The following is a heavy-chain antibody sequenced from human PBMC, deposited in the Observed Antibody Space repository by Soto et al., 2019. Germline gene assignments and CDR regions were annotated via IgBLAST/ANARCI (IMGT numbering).Heavy chain of an antibody. CDR3: AMAQITAQYYFDY. Sequence: GGSLRLSCAASGLTFSSYEMNWVRQAPGQGLEXVSXXSXXGXTXXXAXXVKGRFTISRDNAKNSLYLQIYSLRAEETAVYYCAMAQITAQYYFDYWGQGALVTASS. CDR2: XSXXGXTX. J-gene: IGHJ4*02. CDR1: GLTFSSYE. D-gene: IGHD6-6*01. V-gene: IGHV3-48*03.